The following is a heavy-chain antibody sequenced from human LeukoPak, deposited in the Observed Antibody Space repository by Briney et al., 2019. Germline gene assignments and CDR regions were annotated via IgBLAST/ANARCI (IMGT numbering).Heavy chain of an antibody. CDR1: GFTFITDA. CDR2: SSGSGDTT. CDR3: VRGTSNIGY. V-gene: IGHV3-23*01. Sequence: GGSLTLSCAASGFTFITDAMSWVRQAPGKGMHWVSSSSGSGDTTYYADSVKGRFTISRDNSKNTLCLQMNSLRPDDTAAYYCVRGTSNIGYLGQGTMVTVCS. J-gene: IGHJ4*02.